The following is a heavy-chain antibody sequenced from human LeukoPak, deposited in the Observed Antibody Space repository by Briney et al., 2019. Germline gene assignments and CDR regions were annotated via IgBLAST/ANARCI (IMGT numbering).Heavy chain of an antibody. CDR1: GYTFTSYY. CDR3: ARDNMVVNGMDV. CDR2: INPSGGST. V-gene: IGHV1-46*01. D-gene: IGHD4/OR15-4a*01. Sequence: ASVKVSCKASGYTFTSYYMHWVRQAPGQGLEWMGIINPSGGSTSYAQMFQGRVTMARDTSTSTVYMELSSLRSEDTAVYYCARDNMVVNGMDVWGQGTTVTVSS. J-gene: IGHJ6*02.